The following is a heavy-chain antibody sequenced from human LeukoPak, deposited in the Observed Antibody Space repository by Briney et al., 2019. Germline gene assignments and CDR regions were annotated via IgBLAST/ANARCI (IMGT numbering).Heavy chain of an antibody. CDR3: ARERPPGYSSGWYEVDY. V-gene: IGHV4-4*07. D-gene: IGHD6-19*01. J-gene: IGHJ4*02. CDR2: IYTSGST. Sequence: PSETLSLTCTVSGGSISSYYWSWIRHPAGEGLEWIGRIYTSGSTNYNPSPKSRVTMSVDTSKNQFSLKLSSVTAADTAVYSWARERPPGYSSGWYEVDYWGQGTLVTVSS. CDR1: GGSISSYY.